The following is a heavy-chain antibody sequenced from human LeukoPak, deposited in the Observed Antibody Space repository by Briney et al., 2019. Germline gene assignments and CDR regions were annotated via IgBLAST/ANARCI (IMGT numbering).Heavy chain of an antibody. CDR3: ARGRTKPFDY. V-gene: IGHV3-74*01. CDR2: TNSDGSST. Sequence: GGSLRLSCAASGFTFSSYWMHWVRQAPGKGLEWVSRTNSDGSSTIYVDSVKSRFTISRDNAKNTLYLQMNSLRAEDTAVYYCARGRTKPFDYWGQGTLVTVSS. J-gene: IGHJ4*02. CDR1: GFTFSSYW. D-gene: IGHD2-8*01.